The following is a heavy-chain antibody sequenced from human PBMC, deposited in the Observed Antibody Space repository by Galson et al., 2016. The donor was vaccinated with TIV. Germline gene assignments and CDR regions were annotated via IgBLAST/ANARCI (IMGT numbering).Heavy chain of an antibody. J-gene: IGHJ4*02. CDR2: MYVADSEA. Sequence: QSGAEVKKPGESLKISCRVSGSSFPNNWIAWVREMPGKGLELMRLMYVADSEAPYSTSLAGQVTISVDESVSTAYLQWSSLEASDSAIYYCARASGYSDYSYGYFDSWGQGTRVTVSS. CDR1: GSSFPNNW. V-gene: IGHV5-51*03. D-gene: IGHD4-11*01. CDR3: ARASGYSDYSYGYFDS.